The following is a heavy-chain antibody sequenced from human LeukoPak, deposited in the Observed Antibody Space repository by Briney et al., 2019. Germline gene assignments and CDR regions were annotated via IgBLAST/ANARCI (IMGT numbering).Heavy chain of an antibody. V-gene: IGHV4-4*07. CDR3: ARDRTGYSSGWGHFDY. J-gene: IGHJ4*02. CDR2: IYTSGST. CDR1: GGSISSYY. D-gene: IGHD6-19*01. Sequence: SETLSLTCTVSGGSISSYYWSWIRQPAGKGLEWIGRIYTSGSTNYNPSLKSRVTISVDTSKNQFSLKLSSVTAADTAVYYCARDRTGYSSGWGHFDYWGQGTLVTVSS.